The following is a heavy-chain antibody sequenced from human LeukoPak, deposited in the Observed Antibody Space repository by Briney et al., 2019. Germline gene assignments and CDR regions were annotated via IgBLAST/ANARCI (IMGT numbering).Heavy chain of an antibody. Sequence: GRSLRLSCAASGFTFDDYAMHWVRQAPGKGLEWVSGISWNSGSIGYADSVKGRFTISRDNAKNSLHLQMNSLRAEDTALYYCAKAFGVRYFDWLLLSPFDYWGQGTLVTVSS. CDR2: ISWNSGSI. V-gene: IGHV3-9*01. D-gene: IGHD3-9*01. J-gene: IGHJ4*02. CDR1: GFTFDDYA. CDR3: AKAFGVRYFDWLLLSPFDY.